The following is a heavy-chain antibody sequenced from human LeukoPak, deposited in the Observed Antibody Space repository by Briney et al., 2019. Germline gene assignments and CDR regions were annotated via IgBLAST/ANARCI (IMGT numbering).Heavy chain of an antibody. J-gene: IGHJ4*02. CDR1: GYTFTSYG. V-gene: IGHV1-46*01. Sequence: ASVKVSCKASGYTFTSYGISWVRQAPGQGLEWMGIINPSGGSTSYAQKFQGRVTMTRDTSTSTVYMELSSLRSEDTAVYYCASGRARTHDYWGQGTLVTVSS. CDR3: ASGRARTHDY. D-gene: IGHD1-26*01. CDR2: INPSGGST.